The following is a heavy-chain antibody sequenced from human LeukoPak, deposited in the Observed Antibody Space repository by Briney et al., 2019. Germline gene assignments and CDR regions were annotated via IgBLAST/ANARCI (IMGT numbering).Heavy chain of an antibody. D-gene: IGHD6-6*01. V-gene: IGHV4-61*02. CDR2: IYTSGST. Sequence: SETLSLTCTVSGGSISSGSYYWSWIRQPAGKGLEWIGRIYTSGSTNYNPSLKSRVTISVDTSKNQFSLKLSSVTAADTAVYYCARAKQLVSGWFDPWGQGTLVTVSS. CDR3: ARAKQLVSGWFDP. CDR1: GGSISSGSYY. J-gene: IGHJ5*02.